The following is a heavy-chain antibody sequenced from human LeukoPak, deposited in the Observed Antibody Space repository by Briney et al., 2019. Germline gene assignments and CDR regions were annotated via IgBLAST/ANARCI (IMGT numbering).Heavy chain of an antibody. CDR1: GFTFSSYG. V-gene: IGHV3-33*01. CDR2: IWYDGSNK. D-gene: IGHD2-2*02. CDR3: ARDIHFNWFDH. Sequence: GGSLRLSCAASGFTFSSYGMHWVRQAPGKGLEWVAVIWYDGSNKYYADSVKGRFTISRDNSKNTLYLQMNSLRAEDTAVYYCARDIHFNWFDHWGQGTLVTVSS. J-gene: IGHJ5*02.